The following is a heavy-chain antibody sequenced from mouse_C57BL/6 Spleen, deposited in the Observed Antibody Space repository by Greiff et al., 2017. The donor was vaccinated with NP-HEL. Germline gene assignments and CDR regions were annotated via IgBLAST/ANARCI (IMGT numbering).Heavy chain of an antibody. Sequence: QVQLQQSGAELAKPGASVKLSCKASGYTFTSYWMHWVKQRPGQGLEWIGYINPSSGYTKYNQKFKDKATLTADKSSSTAYMQLSSLTYEDSAVYYCARSVTTVVAHLDYWGQGTTLTVSS. V-gene: IGHV1-7*01. D-gene: IGHD1-1*01. CDR2: INPSSGYT. J-gene: IGHJ2*01. CDR1: GYTFTSYW. CDR3: ARSVTTVVAHLDY.